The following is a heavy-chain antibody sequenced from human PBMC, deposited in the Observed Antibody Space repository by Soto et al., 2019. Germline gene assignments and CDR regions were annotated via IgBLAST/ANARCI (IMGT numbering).Heavy chain of an antibody. J-gene: IGHJ4*02. V-gene: IGHV3-30*18. CDR3: AKAPSSSEYYFDY. D-gene: IGHD6-13*01. Sequence: QVQLVESGGGVVQPGRSLRLSCAASGFTFSSYGMHWVRQAPGKGLEWVAVISYDGSNKYYADSVKGRFTISRDNSKNTLYLQMNSLRAEDTAVYYCAKAPSSSEYYFDYWGQGTLVTVSS. CDR2: ISYDGSNK. CDR1: GFTFSSYG.